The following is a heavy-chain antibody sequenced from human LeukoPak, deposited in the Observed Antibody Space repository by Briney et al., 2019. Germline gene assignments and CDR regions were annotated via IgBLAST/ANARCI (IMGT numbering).Heavy chain of an antibody. CDR1: GFTFSGSA. CDR3: TSLPNYYDSSGG. CDR2: IRSKANSYAT. Sequence: GGSLRLSCAASGFTFSGSAMHWVRQASGKGLEWVGRIRSKANSYATAYAASVKGRFTIPRDDSKNTAYLQMNSLKTEDTAVYYCTSLPNYYDSSGGWGQGTLVTVSS. D-gene: IGHD3-22*01. V-gene: IGHV3-73*01. J-gene: IGHJ4*02.